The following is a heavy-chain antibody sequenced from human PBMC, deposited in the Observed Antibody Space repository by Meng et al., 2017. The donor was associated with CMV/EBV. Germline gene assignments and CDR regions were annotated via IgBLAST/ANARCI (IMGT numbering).Heavy chain of an antibody. CDR1: GGSFSGYY. D-gene: IGHD4-11*01. CDR3: AQLYSNHDY. V-gene: IGHV4-34*01. Sequence: SETLSLTCAVYGGSFSGYYWSWIRQPPGQGLEWIGEINHSGSTNYNPSLKSRVTISVDTSKNQFSLKLSSVTAADTAVYYCAQLYSNHDYWGQGTLVTVSS. CDR2: INHSGST. J-gene: IGHJ4*02.